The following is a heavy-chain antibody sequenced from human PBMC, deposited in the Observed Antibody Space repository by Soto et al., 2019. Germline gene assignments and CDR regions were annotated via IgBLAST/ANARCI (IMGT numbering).Heavy chain of an antibody. CDR3: AKGSYYYDSSGYYSDAFDI. Sequence: QVQLVESGGGVVQPGRSLRLSCAASGFTFSSYGMHWVRQAPGKGLEWVAVISYDGSNKYYADSVKGRFTISRDNSKNTLYLQMNSLRAEDTAVYYCAKGSYYYDSSGYYSDAFDIWGQGTMVTVSS. CDR1: GFTFSSYG. J-gene: IGHJ3*02. V-gene: IGHV3-30*18. CDR2: ISYDGSNK. D-gene: IGHD3-22*01.